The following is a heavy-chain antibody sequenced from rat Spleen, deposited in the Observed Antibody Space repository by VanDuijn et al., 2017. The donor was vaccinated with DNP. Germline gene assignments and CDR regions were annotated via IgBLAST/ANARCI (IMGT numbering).Heavy chain of an antibody. V-gene: IGHV5-27*01. CDR1: GFTFSDYN. J-gene: IGHJ2*01. CDR2: ISPSMIST. CDR3: ATTDYYYFDY. D-gene: IGHD1-7*01. Sequence: EVQLVESGGGLVQSGRSLKVSCAASGFTFSDYNMAWVRQAPTRGLEWVASISPSMISTSYRDSVKGRFTISRDNAKSTLYLQMDSLRSEDTATYYCATTDYYYFDYWGQGVMVTVSS.